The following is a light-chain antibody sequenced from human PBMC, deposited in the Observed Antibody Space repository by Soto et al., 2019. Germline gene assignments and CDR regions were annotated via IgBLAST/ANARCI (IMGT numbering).Light chain of an antibody. CDR3: HQYGSSPFT. V-gene: IGKV3-20*01. CDR2: GAS. CDR1: QSVSANY. Sequence: EVVXTXSPAXXXXXXGEXATLSCRADQSVSANYLAWYQQKPGQAPRLLIYGASSRATGIPDRFSGSGSGTDFTLTISRLEPEDFAVFYCHQYGSSPFTFGPGTKVDIK. J-gene: IGKJ3*01.